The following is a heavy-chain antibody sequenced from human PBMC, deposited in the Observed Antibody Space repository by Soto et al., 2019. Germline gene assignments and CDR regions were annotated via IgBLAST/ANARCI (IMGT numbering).Heavy chain of an antibody. V-gene: IGHV3-30*18. Sequence: GGSLRLSCAASGFTFSSYGMHWVRQAPGKGLEWVAVISYDGSNKYYADSVKGRFTISRDNSKNTLYLQMNSLRAEDTAVYYCAKATTRSVLYYYGMDVWGQGTTVTVSS. J-gene: IGHJ6*02. CDR3: AKATTRSVLYYYGMDV. CDR2: ISYDGSNK. D-gene: IGHD5-12*01. CDR1: GFTFSSYG.